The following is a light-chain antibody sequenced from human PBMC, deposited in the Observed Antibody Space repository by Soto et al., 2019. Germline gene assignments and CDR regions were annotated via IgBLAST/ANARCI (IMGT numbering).Light chain of an antibody. CDR2: AAS. CDR3: QQSYSTPPWT. V-gene: IGKV1-39*01. CDR1: QTITRW. J-gene: IGKJ1*01. Sequence: IQMTQSPSTLSASVGDRVTITCRASQTITRWMAWYQQKPGKAPKLLIYAASSLQSGVPSRFSGSGSGTDFTLTISTLQPEDFATYYCQQSYSTPPWTFGQGTKVDIK.